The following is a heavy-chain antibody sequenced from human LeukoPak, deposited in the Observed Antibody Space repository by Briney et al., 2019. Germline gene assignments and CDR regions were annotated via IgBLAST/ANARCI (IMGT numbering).Heavy chain of an antibody. D-gene: IGHD2-2*01. CDR1: GFTFSSYG. V-gene: IGHV3-30*02. CDR3: AKDMPRYCSSTSCYQDN. CDR2: IRYDGSNK. Sequence: PGGSLRLSCAASGFTFSSYGMHWVRQAPGKGLEWVAFIRYDGSNKYYADSVKGRFTISRDNSKNTLYLQMNSLRAEDTAVYYCAKDMPRYCSSTSCYQDNWGQGTLVNVSS. J-gene: IGHJ4*02.